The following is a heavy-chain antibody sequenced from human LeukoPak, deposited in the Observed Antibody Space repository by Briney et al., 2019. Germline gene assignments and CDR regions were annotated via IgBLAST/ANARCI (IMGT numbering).Heavy chain of an antibody. Sequence: GGSLRLSCAASGFTFSSFSMNWVRQAPGKGLEWVGRLKSNSDGGETDYAAPVRGRFTISRDDSINTLYLQMNSLKTEDTAVYYCTTDGDDIVTDEFDYWGQGTLVTVSS. CDR3: TTDGDDIVTDEFDY. CDR1: GFTFSSFS. D-gene: IGHD5-12*01. V-gene: IGHV3-15*01. CDR2: LKSNSDGGET. J-gene: IGHJ4*02.